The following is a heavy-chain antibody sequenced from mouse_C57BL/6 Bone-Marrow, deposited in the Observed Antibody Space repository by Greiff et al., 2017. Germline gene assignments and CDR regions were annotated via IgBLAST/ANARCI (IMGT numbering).Heavy chain of an antibody. CDR2: INYDGSST. CDR3: ARDNYYAAFDY. V-gene: IGHV5-16*01. J-gene: IGHJ2*01. CDR1: GFTFSDYY. D-gene: IGHD1-1*01. Sequence: EVKLVESEGGLVQPGSSVKLSCTASGFTFSDYYMAWVRQVPEKGLEWVANINYDGSSTYYLDSLKSRFIISRDNAKNILYLQMSSLKSEDTATYYCARDNYYAAFDYWGQGTTLTVSS.